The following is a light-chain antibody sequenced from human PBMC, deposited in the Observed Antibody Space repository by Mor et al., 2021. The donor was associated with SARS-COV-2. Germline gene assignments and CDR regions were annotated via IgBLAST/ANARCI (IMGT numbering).Light chain of an antibody. CDR2: DAS. J-gene: IGKJ2*01. Sequence: QKPGQPPRLLIFDASSRPTGIPDRFSVSGSGTDFTLTISRVEPVDFAVYHCHQFGSSVVSFGQGSRLEMK. V-gene: IGKV3-20*01. CDR3: HQFGSSVVS.